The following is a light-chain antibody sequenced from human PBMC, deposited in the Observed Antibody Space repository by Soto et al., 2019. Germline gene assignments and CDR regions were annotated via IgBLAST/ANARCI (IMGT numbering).Light chain of an antibody. J-gene: IGKJ5*01. CDR1: QSVSSN. CDR2: TAS. Sequence: EVLIPPTPGPLSLTPEQKATLSCSPSQSVSSNVAWYQQKPGKAPRLLIHTASTRANDIPARFSGRGSGTAFTPNINSPQSEDFATYYCQQYDKWHPTTFGQGTRLEIK. CDR3: QQYDKWHPTT. V-gene: IGKV3-15*01.